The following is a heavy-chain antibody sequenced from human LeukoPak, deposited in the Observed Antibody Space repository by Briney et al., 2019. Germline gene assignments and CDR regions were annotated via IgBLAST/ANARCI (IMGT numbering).Heavy chain of an antibody. CDR2: INPNSGGT. CDR1: GYIFTGYY. Sequence: ASVKVSCKASGYIFTGYYMHWVRQAPGQGLEWMGWINPNSGGTNYAQKFQGRVTMTRDTSISTAYMELSRLRSDDTAVYYCARVKRAGNWFDPWGQGTLVTVSS. V-gene: IGHV1-2*02. CDR3: ARVKRAGNWFDP. J-gene: IGHJ5*02. D-gene: IGHD6-13*01.